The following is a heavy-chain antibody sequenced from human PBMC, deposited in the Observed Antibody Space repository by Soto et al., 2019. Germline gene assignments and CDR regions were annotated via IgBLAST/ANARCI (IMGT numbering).Heavy chain of an antibody. CDR1: GGSISSYY. Sequence: PSETLSLTCTVSGGSISSYYWSWIRQPPGKGLEWIGYIYYSGSTNYNPSLKSRVTISVDTSKNQFSLKLSSVTAADTAVYYCARGAIAAGVGIFDYWGQGTLVTVSS. D-gene: IGHD6-13*01. J-gene: IGHJ4*02. CDR2: IYYSGST. V-gene: IGHV4-59*01. CDR3: ARGAIAAGVGIFDY.